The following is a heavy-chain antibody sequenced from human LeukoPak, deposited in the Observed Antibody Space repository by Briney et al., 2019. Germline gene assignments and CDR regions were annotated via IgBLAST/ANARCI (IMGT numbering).Heavy chain of an antibody. Sequence: SETLSLTCTVSGGSISSSSYYWGWIRQPPGKGLEWIGSIYYSGSTYYNPSLKSRVTISVDTSKNQFSLKLSSVTAADTAVYYCASGRPKQPVNHWGQGTLVTVSS. V-gene: IGHV4-39*01. CDR1: GGSISSSSYY. CDR3: ASGRPKQPVNH. D-gene: IGHD6-6*01. J-gene: IGHJ5*02. CDR2: IYYSGST.